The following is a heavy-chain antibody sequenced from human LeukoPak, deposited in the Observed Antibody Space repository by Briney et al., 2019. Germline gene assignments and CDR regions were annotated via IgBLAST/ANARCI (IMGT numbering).Heavy chain of an antibody. D-gene: IGHD3-3*01. Sequence: PSETLSLTCTVSGGSISSGDYYWSWIRQPPGKGLEWIGYIYYSGSTYYNPSLKSRVTISVDTSKNQFSLKLSSVTAADTAVYYCARVYYVFWSGYSARYFDLWGRGTLVTVSS. J-gene: IGHJ2*01. V-gene: IGHV4-30-4*01. CDR2: IYYSGST. CDR1: GGSISSGDYY. CDR3: ARVYYVFWSGYSARYFDL.